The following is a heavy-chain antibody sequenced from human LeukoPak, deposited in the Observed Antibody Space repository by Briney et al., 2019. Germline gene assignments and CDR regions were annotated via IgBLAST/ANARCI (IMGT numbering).Heavy chain of an antibody. CDR3: ASNWDYYYGTGYMDV. V-gene: IGHV3-7*01. J-gene: IGHJ6*03. D-gene: IGHD3-10*01. CDR1: GFTFSSYW. CDR2: IKQDGSEK. Sequence: PGGSLRLSCAASGFTFSSYWMSWVRQAPGKGLEWVANIKQDGSEKYYVDSVKGRFTISRDNAKNSLYLQMNSLRAEDTAVYYCASNWDYYYGTGYMDVWGKGTTVTISS.